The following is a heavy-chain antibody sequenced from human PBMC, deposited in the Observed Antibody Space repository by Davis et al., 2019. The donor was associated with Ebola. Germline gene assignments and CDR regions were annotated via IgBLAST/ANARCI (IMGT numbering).Heavy chain of an antibody. V-gene: IGHV1-3*01. CDR2: VHGGNGNT. Sequence: ASVKVSCKASGFILTNYAIHWVRQAPGQRLEWMGWVHGGNGNTKYSQRFQGRVTITTDTSASTVYLDLTSLRPDDTAVFYCARASFGYNSGWYADYWGPGSLVTVSS. J-gene: IGHJ4*02. CDR3: ARASFGYNSGWYADY. D-gene: IGHD6-19*01. CDR1: GFILTNYA.